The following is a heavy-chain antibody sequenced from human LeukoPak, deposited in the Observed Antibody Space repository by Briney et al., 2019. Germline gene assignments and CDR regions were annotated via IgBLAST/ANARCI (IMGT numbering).Heavy chain of an antibody. CDR1: GGSISSSSYY. CDR3: ARKKTGATNGLDV. CDR2: ISYSGRT. V-gene: IGHV4-39*01. D-gene: IGHD1-1*01. Sequence: SETLSLTCTVSGGSISSSSYYWGWIRQPPGEGPEWIESISYSGRTHYNPSLKSRVSISVDTSKNQFSLNLSSVTAADTAVYYCARKKTGATNGLDVWGQGTTVTVSS. J-gene: IGHJ6*02.